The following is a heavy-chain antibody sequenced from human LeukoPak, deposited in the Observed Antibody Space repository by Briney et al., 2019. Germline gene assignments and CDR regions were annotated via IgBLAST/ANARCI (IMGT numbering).Heavy chain of an antibody. Sequence: SETLSLTCTLSGGSISSSNYYWGWIRQPPGKGLEWIGYIYYSGSTNYKPSLKSLVTISVDTSKNQFSLKLSSVTAADTAVYYCARGGYYGSGNDFRFDPWGQGTLVTVSS. J-gene: IGHJ5*02. CDR1: GGSISSSNYY. V-gene: IGHV4-61*05. CDR3: ARGGYYGSGNDFRFDP. D-gene: IGHD3-10*01. CDR2: IYYSGST.